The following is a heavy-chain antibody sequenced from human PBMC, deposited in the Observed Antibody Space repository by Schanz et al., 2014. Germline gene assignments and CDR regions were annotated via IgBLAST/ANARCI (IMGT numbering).Heavy chain of an antibody. D-gene: IGHD6-13*01. CDR1: GDSISSSY. Sequence: QVQLQESGPGLVKPSETLSLTCTVSGDSISSSYWSWIRQPPGKGLEWIGHIYYSGSTNYNPSLAERVTMSVDTSRKQSSQKLSSGTAADTAVYYCARHGKYSSSWFDMWGQGALVIVSS. J-gene: IGHJ5*02. CDR3: ARHGKYSSSWFDM. CDR2: IYYSGST. V-gene: IGHV4-59*08.